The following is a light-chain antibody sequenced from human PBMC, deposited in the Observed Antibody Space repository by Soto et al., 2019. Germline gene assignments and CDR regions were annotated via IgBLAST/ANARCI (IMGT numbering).Light chain of an antibody. CDR2: GAS. CDR3: QHYGTSPFT. CDR1: QSVSSSY. V-gene: IGKV3-20*01. J-gene: IGKJ5*01. Sequence: EIAMTQATVTWSGSPREKAMHSGTASQSVSSSYLAWYQQKPGQAPRLLIYGASSRATGIPDRFSGSGSGTDFTLTISSLEPEDFAVYFCQHYGTSPFTFGQGTLLEVK.